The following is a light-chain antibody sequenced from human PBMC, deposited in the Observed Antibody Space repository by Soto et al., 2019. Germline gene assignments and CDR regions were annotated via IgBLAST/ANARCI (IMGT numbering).Light chain of an antibody. CDR3: QQYNDWPPLT. J-gene: IGKJ4*01. Sequence: EIVLTQSPATLSLSPGERATVSCRPSQCVSSYLAWYHHKPGQAPRLLIYGASTRATGIPARFSGSGSGTEFTLTITSLQSEDFALYFCQQYNDWPPLTFGGGTKVDIK. CDR1: QCVSSY. V-gene: IGKV3-15*01. CDR2: GAS.